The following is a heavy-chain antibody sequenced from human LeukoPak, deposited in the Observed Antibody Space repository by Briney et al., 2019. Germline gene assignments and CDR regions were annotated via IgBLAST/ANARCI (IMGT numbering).Heavy chain of an antibody. CDR1: GYTFTSYG. J-gene: IGHJ5*02. Sequence: ASVKVSCKASGYTFTSYGISWVRQAPGQGLEWMGWISAYNGNTNYAQRLQGRVTMTTDTSTSTAYMELSSLRSEDTAVYYCARGAHYYGSGFDPWGQGTLVTVSS. D-gene: IGHD3-10*01. CDR3: ARGAHYYGSGFDP. V-gene: IGHV1-18*01. CDR2: ISAYNGNT.